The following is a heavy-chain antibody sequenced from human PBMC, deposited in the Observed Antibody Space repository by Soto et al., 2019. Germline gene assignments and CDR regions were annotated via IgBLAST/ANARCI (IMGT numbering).Heavy chain of an antibody. CDR1: GGSISSSSYY. J-gene: IGHJ5*02. V-gene: IGHV4-39*01. CDR3: ARRARDVAVAGKKNWFDP. Sequence: SETLSLTCTVSGGSISSSSYYWVWIRQAPGKGLEWIGSIYYSGSTYYNPSLKSRVTISVDTSKNQFSLKLSSVTAADTAVYYCARRARDVAVAGKKNWFDPWGQGTLVTVSS. D-gene: IGHD6-19*01. CDR2: IYYSGST.